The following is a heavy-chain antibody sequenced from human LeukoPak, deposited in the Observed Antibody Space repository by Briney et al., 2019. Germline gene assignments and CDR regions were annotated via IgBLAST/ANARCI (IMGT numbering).Heavy chain of an antibody. CDR3: VRDFSNYVAFFDS. CDR2: ISSSSSYI. V-gene: IGHV3-21*01. D-gene: IGHD4-11*01. Sequence: GGSLRLSCAASGFSFSTYGMHWVRQAPGKGLEWVSSISSSSSYIYYADSVKGRFTISRDNAKNSLYLQMNSLRAEDTAVYYCVRDFSNYVAFFDSWGQGVLVTVSS. CDR1: GFSFSTYG. J-gene: IGHJ4*02.